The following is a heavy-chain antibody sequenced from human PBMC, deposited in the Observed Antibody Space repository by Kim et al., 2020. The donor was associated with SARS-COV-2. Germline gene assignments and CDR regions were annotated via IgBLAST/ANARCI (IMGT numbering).Heavy chain of an antibody. CDR3: AKDIAAAGTLSNYYYYYGMDV. CDR1: GFTFSSYG. D-gene: IGHD6-13*01. Sequence: GGSLRLSCAASGFTFSSYGMHWVRQAPGKGLEWVAVISYDGSNKYYADSVKGRFTISRDNSKNTLYLQMNSQRAEDTAVYYCAKDIAAAGTLSNYYYYYGMDVWGQGTTVTVSS. CDR2: ISYDGSNK. V-gene: IGHV3-30*18. J-gene: IGHJ6*02.